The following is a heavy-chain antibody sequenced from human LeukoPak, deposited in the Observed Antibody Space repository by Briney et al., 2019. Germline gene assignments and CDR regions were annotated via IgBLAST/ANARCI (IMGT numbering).Heavy chain of an antibody. D-gene: IGHD5-18*01. J-gene: IGHJ4*02. CDR2: INSHGSST. Sequence: GGSLRLSCAASGFTFSSYWMHWVRQAPGKGLVWVSRINSHGSSTSYADSVKGRFTISRDNSKNTLYLQMNSLRAEDTAVYYCAREGYSYGYQTGPFDYWGQGTLVTVSS. V-gene: IGHV3-74*01. CDR3: AREGYSYGYQTGPFDY. CDR1: GFTFSSYW.